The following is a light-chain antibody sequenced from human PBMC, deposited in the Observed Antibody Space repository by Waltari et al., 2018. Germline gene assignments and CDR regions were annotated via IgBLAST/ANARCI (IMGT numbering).Light chain of an antibody. J-gene: IGKJ1*01. CDR3: QKYDYLPAT. CDR1: QSVRTY. V-gene: IGKV3-20*01. Sequence: VLPQPPGTLSLSPGARSTLSCRASQSVRTYLAWYQQKPGQAPRLLIYGTSTRATGTPDRFSGSGSGTDFSLTISRLEPEDFAVYYCQKYDYLPATFGQGTKVEI. CDR2: GTS.